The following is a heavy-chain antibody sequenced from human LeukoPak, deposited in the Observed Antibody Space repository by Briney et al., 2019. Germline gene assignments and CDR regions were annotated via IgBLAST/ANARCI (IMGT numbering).Heavy chain of an antibody. V-gene: IGHV4-4*07. CDR3: ARTSFYYDSSGYPQEYFDY. J-gene: IGHJ4*02. Sequence: PSETLSLTCTVSGGSISSYYWNWIRQHAGKGLEWIGRIYTSGSTNYNPSLESRVTMSVDTSKNQFSLKLSSVTAADTAVYYCARTSFYYDSSGYPQEYFDYWGQGTLVTVSS. CDR1: GGSISSYY. CDR2: IYTSGST. D-gene: IGHD3-22*01.